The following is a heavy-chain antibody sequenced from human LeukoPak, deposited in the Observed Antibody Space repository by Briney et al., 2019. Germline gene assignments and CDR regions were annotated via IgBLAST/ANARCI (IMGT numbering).Heavy chain of an antibody. Sequence: PSETLSLTCTVSGGSISSYFWTWVRQPPGKGLEWIGYIDYSGSTNYNPSLKSRVTISVDTSKNQFSLELSSVTAADTAVYYCARYYGSYNWFDPWGQGTLVTVSS. D-gene: IGHD3-10*01. CDR3: ARYYGSYNWFDP. CDR2: IDYSGST. CDR1: GGSISSYF. V-gene: IGHV4-59*01. J-gene: IGHJ5*02.